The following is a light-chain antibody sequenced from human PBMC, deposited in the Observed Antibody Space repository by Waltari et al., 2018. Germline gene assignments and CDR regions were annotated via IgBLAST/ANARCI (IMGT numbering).Light chain of an antibody. Sequence: AIRMTQSPSSFSASTGDRVTITFRASQGISSYLAWYQQKPGKAPKLMIYAASTLQSGVPSRFSGSGSGTDFTLTISCLQSEDFATYYCQQYYSYPGTFGQGTKLEIK. CDR3: QQYYSYPGT. J-gene: IGKJ2*01. CDR1: QGISSY. V-gene: IGKV1-8*01. CDR2: AAS.